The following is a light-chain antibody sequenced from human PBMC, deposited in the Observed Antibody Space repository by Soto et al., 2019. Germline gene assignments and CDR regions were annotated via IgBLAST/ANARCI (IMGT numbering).Light chain of an antibody. J-gene: IGLJ2*01. CDR1: SSDVGGYNY. CDR3: SSYTSSNTLVV. CDR2: EVS. Sequence: QSALTQPPSASGSPGQSVTISCTGTSSDVGGYNYVSWYQQHPGKAPKLMIYEVSKRPSGVSNRFSGSKSGNTASLTISGLQAEDEADYYCSSYTSSNTLVVFGGGTKLTVL. V-gene: IGLV2-14*01.